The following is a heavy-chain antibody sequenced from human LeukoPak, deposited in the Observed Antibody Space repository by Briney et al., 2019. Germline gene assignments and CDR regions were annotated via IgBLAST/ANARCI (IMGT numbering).Heavy chain of an antibody. Sequence: GGSLRLSCAASGFTFSSHDMHWVRQAPGKGLEWVAVISYDGSHKYYADSVKGRFSISRDNSKNTLYLQMNSLRADDTAVYYCAKGARGDTVTSIVGLNWFDPWGQGTLVTVSS. CDR2: ISYDGSHK. V-gene: IGHV3-30*18. J-gene: IGHJ5*02. CDR3: AKGARGDTVTSIVGLNWFDP. CDR1: GFTFSSHD. D-gene: IGHD4-17*01.